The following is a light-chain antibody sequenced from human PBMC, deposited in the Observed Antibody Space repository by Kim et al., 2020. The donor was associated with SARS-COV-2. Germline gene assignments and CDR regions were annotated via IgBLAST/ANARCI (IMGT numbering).Light chain of an antibody. Sequence: QSALTQPASVSGSPGQSITISCTGTSSDVGSYNLVSWYQQHPGKAPKLMIYEVSKRSSGVSNRFSGSKSGNTASLTISGLQAEDEADYYCCSYAGSSTFGVFGGGTQLTVL. CDR2: EVS. V-gene: IGLV2-23*02. CDR1: SSDVGSYNL. CDR3: CSYAGSSTFGV. J-gene: IGLJ3*02.